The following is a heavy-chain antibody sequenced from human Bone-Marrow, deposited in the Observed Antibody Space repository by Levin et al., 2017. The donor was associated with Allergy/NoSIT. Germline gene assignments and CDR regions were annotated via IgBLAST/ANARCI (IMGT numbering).Heavy chain of an antibody. CDR3: ARDRGGERSGWYY. J-gene: IGHJ4*02. CDR2: IYSGGST. D-gene: IGHD6-19*01. V-gene: IGHV3-66*01. CDR1: GFTVSNNY. Sequence: GESLKISCAASGFTVSNNYVTWVRQAPGKGLEWVSLIYSGGSTYYADSVKARFTISRDNSKNTVYLQMNSLRAEDTAVYYYARDRGGERSGWYYWGQGTLVTVSS.